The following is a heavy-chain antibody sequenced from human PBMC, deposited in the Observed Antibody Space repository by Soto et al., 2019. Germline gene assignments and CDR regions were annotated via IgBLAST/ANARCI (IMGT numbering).Heavy chain of an antibody. CDR2: IIPIFGTA. CDR3: ARDRVVVVAATLGEFDP. Sequence: SVKVSCKASGGTFSSYAISWVRQAPGQGLEWMGGIIPIFGTANYAQKFQGRVTITADKSTSTAYMELSSLRSEDTAVYCCARDRVVVVAATLGEFDPWGQGTLVTVSS. D-gene: IGHD2-15*01. V-gene: IGHV1-69*06. CDR1: GGTFSSYA. J-gene: IGHJ5*02.